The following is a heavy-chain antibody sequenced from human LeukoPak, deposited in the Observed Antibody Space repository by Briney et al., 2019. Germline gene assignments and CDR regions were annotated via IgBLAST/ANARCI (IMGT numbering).Heavy chain of an antibody. CDR2: ISGSSSII. V-gene: IGHV3-11*01. J-gene: IGHJ2*01. Sequence: GGSLRLSCAASGFTFSDYYMSWIRQAPGKGLEWLPYISGSSSIIYYADSLKGRFTISRDNAKNSLYLQMNTLRAEDTAVYYCARGQGYLDLWGRGTLVTVSS. CDR3: ARGQGYLDL. CDR1: GFTFSDYY.